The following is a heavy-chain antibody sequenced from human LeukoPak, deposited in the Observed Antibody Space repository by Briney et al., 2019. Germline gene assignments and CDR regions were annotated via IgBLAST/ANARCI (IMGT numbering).Heavy chain of an antibody. D-gene: IGHD5-18*01. CDR1: GFTFSSYS. CDR3: ARAETAMVTSWFDP. V-gene: IGHV3-48*01. CDR2: ISSSSCTI. Sequence: GGSLSLSRAASGFTFSSYSMNWVRQAAGRGVEWVSYISSSSCTIYYADSLKGRFTTSRDNAKNSLYLQMNSVRAEDTAVYYCARAETAMVTSWFDPWGQGTLVTVSS. J-gene: IGHJ5*02.